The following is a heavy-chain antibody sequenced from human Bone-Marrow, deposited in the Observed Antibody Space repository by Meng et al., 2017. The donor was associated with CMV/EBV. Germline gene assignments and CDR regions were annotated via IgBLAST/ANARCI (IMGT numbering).Heavy chain of an antibody. CDR1: GYNFITCG. V-gene: IGHV1-18*01. CDR3: ARDNIAARPGWFDP. J-gene: IGHJ5*02. CDR2: ISAYNGNT. D-gene: IGHD6-6*01. Sequence: KVYGYNFITCGINWVRQAPGQGLEWMGWISAYNGNTNYAQKFQGRVTMTTDTSTSTAYMELRSLRCDDTAVYYCARDNIAARPGWFDPWGQGTLVTVSS.